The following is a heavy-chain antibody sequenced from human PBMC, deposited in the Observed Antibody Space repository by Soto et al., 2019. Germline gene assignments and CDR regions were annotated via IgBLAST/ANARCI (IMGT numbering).Heavy chain of an antibody. V-gene: IGHV1-69*06. D-gene: IGHD6-19*01. Sequence: SVKVSCKASGGTFSSYAISWVRQAPRQGLEWMGGIIPIFGTANYAQKFQGRVTITADKSTSTAYMELSSLRSEDTAVYYCARDLPTHFLYSSDLYYYGMDVWGQGATVTVSS. CDR2: IIPIFGTA. J-gene: IGHJ6*02. CDR1: GGTFSSYA. CDR3: ARDLPTHFLYSSDLYYYGMDV.